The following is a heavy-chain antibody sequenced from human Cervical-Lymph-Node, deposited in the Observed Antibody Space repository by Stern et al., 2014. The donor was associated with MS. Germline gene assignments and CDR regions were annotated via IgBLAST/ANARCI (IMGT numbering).Heavy chain of an antibody. CDR2: LTPMFGTP. D-gene: IGHD6-13*01. J-gene: IGHJ4*02. V-gene: IGHV1-69*01. CDR3: ARDQGGIADS. CDR1: GGSFSMDT. Sequence: VQLVESGAGVKQPGSSVKVSCKASGGSFSMDTISWVRQAPGQGLEWMGGLTPMFGTPNYAQKFQGRVTTTADVSTSTVYMELTSLRSEDTAVYFCARDQGGIADSWGQGTLVIVSS.